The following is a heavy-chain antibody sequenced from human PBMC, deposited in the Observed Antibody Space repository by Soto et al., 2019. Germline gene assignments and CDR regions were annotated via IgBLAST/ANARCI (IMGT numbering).Heavy chain of an antibody. J-gene: IGHJ6*03. CDR1: GDSVSSNSAA. CDR2: TYYRSKWYN. CDR3: ARDHRRYCSSTSCYRYMDV. Sequence: SQTLSLTCAISGDSVSSNSAACNWIRQSPSRGLEWLGRTYYRSKWYNDYAVSVKSRITINPDTSKNQFSLQLNSVTPEDTAVYYCARDHRRYCSSTSCYRYMDVWGKGTTVTVSS. D-gene: IGHD2-2*02. V-gene: IGHV6-1*01.